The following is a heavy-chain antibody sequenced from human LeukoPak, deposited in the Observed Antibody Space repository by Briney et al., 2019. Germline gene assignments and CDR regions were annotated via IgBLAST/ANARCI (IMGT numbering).Heavy chain of an antibody. CDR1: GFTFSSYA. Sequence: GGSLRLSCAASGFTFSSYAMHWVRQAPGKGLEWVAVISYDGSNKYYADSVKGRFTISRDNSKNTLYLQMNSLRAEDTAVYYCARRYRFAYWGQGTLVSVSS. V-gene: IGHV3-30*04. J-gene: IGHJ4*02. CDR3: ARRYRFAY. CDR2: ISYDGSNK. D-gene: IGHD1-1*01.